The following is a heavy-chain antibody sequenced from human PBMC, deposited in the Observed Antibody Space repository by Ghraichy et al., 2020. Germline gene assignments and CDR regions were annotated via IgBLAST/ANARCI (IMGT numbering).Heavy chain of an antibody. D-gene: IGHD3-10*01. Sequence: GGSLRLSCAASGFTFSSYAMHWVRQAPGKGLEWVAVISYDGSNKYYADSVKGRFTISRDNSKNTLYLQMNSLRAEDTAVYYCARGRGGPIGSFDYWGQGTLVTVSS. CDR2: ISYDGSNK. V-gene: IGHV3-30*04. CDR1: GFTFSSYA. CDR3: ARGRGGPIGSFDY. J-gene: IGHJ4*02.